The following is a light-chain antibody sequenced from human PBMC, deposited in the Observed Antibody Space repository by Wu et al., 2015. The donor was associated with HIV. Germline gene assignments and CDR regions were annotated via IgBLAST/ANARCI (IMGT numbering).Light chain of an antibody. V-gene: IGKV3-11*01. CDR3: QQRYSWPLT. J-gene: IGKJ4*01. CDR1: QSIDSQ. CDR2: ETS. Sequence: DIVLTQSPATLSLSPGERVILSCRASQSIDSQLTWFQQKRGQPPRLLIYETSTRASGIPTRFSGSGSGTDFTLTISSLEPDDFAVYYCQQRYSWPLTFGGGTKGGDQT.